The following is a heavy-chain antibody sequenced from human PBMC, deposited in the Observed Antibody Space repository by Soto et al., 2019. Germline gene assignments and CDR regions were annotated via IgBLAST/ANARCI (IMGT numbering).Heavy chain of an antibody. CDR1: GFTFTGYS. J-gene: IGHJ4*02. D-gene: IGHD1-26*01. Sequence: VQVLESGGDLVQPGGSLRLSCAASGFTFTGYSMSWVRQAPGKGLEWVSGIRGTGYNTYYADTVPGRFTISGDNSKNTLYLQMDSLRAEDTSLYYCTRSLGDHGDEYYFDYWGQGTLVTVSS. V-gene: IGHV3-23*01. CDR3: TRSLGDHGDEYYFDY. CDR2: IRGTGYNT.